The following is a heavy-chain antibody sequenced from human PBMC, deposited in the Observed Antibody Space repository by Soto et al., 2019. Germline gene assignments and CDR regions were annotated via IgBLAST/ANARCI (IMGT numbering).Heavy chain of an antibody. CDR3: ARDRGVPSYSRSLYNHYYMDV. CDR1: GFTFSSYS. D-gene: IGHD3-10*01. Sequence: EVQLVESGGGLVKPGGSLRLSCAASGFTFSSYSMNWVRQAPGKGLEWVSSISSSSSYIYYADSVKGRFTISRDNAKNSLYLQMTSLRAEDTAVYYCARDRGVPSYSRSLYNHYYMDVWGKGTTVTVSS. V-gene: IGHV3-21*01. J-gene: IGHJ6*03. CDR2: ISSSSSYI.